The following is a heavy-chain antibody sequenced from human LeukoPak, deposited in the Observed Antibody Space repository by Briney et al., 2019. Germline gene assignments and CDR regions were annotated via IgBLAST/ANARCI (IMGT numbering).Heavy chain of an antibody. CDR3: ASLGVAATYFDY. V-gene: IGHV4-59*01. CDR2: IYYSGGT. D-gene: IGHD2-15*01. J-gene: IGHJ4*02. CDR1: GGSISSYY. Sequence: SESLSLTCTVSGGSISSYYWSWIRQPPGKGLEWIGYIYYSGGTNYNPSLKSRVTISVNTSKNQFSLKLSSVTAADTAVYYCASLGVAATYFDYWGQGTLVTVSS.